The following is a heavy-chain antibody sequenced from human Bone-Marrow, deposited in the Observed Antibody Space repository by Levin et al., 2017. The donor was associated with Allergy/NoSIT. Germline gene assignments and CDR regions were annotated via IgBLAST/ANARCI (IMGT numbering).Heavy chain of an antibody. Sequence: PSETLSLTCSVSGGSVRGENYYWSWIRQPPGKRLEWIGYISYSGATTYSPSLESRVTISLCASENHFSLRLSSLTAADTAVYYCARDHGDSSDAFAIWGQGTMVTVSS. CDR1: GGSVRGENYY. V-gene: IGHV4-61*03. D-gene: IGHD4-17*01. CDR3: ARDHGDSSDAFAI. CDR2: ISYSGAT. J-gene: IGHJ3*02.